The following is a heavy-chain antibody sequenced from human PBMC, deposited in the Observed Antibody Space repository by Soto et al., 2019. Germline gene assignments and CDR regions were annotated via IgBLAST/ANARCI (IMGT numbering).Heavy chain of an antibody. V-gene: IGHV3-23*01. Sequence: GGSLRLSCAASGFIFSSYAMSWVRQAPGKGLEWVSAISGSGGSTYYADSVKGRFTISRHNSKNTLYLQMNSLRAEDTAVYYCARNNDAIRYYYGMDVWGQGTTVTVSS. D-gene: IGHD2-8*01. CDR3: ARNNDAIRYYYGMDV. CDR1: GFIFSSYA. CDR2: ISGSGGST. J-gene: IGHJ6*02.